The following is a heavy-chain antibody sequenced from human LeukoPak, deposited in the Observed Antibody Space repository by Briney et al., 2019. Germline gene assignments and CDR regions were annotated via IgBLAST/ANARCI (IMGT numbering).Heavy chain of an antibody. J-gene: IGHJ2*01. Sequence: SETLSLTCTVSGVSISSGDYYWSWIRQPPGKGLEWIGYIYHSGSTYYNPSLKSRVTISVDRSKNQFSLKLSSVTAADTAVYYCARVGAGYWYFDLWGRGTLVTVSS. V-gene: IGHV4-30-2*01. D-gene: IGHD1-14*01. CDR2: IYHSGST. CDR3: ARVGAGYWYFDL. CDR1: GVSISSGDYY.